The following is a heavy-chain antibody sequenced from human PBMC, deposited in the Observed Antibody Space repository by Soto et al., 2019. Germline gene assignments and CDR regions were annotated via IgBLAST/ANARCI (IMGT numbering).Heavy chain of an antibody. CDR2: MNPNIGNT. Sequence: QVQLVQSGAEVKKPGASVKVSCKASGYTFTSYDINWVRQAPGQGLEWMGWMNPNIGNTGYAQKFQGRVTMTTNNSTSTAYMELRSLRSDDTAVYYCWRWPDGNCYYGMDFWGQGTTVTVS. D-gene: IGHD1-1*01. V-gene: IGHV1-8*01. J-gene: IGHJ6*02. CDR3: WRWPDGNCYYGMDF. CDR1: GYTFTSYD.